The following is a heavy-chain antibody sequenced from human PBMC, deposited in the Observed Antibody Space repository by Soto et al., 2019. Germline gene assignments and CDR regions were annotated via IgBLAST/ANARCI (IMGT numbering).Heavy chain of an antibody. J-gene: IGHJ5*02. Sequence: EVQLLESGGGLVQPGGSLRLSCAASGFTFSSYAMSWVRQAPGKGLEGVSAISGSGGSTYYADSVKGRFTISRDNSKNTLYLQMNSLRAEDTAVYYCAKDSSAVSNPRRFDPWGQGTLVTVSS. CDR2: ISGSGGST. CDR1: GFTFSSYA. CDR3: AKDSSAVSNPRRFDP. V-gene: IGHV3-23*01. D-gene: IGHD4-4*01.